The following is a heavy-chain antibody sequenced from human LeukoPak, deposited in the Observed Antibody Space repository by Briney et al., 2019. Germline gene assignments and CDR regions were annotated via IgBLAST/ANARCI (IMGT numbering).Heavy chain of an antibody. CDR3: XKPWLLYSSTRXDY. CDR2: ISDSGGDT. J-gene: IGHJ4*02. D-gene: IGHD6-13*01. CDR1: GFTFSNYA. Sequence: GGSLRLSCAASGFTFSNYAMTWVRQAPEKGLEWVSGISDSGGDTYYADSVKGRFIISRDNSKGTLYLQMNSLRVEDTAVYYCXKPWLLYSSTRXDYWGQGTLVXVSS. V-gene: IGHV3-23*01.